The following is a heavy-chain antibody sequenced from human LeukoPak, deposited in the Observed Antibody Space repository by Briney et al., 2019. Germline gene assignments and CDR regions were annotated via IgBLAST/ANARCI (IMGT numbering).Heavy chain of an antibody. CDR2: IYDSGST. Sequence: SETLSLTCTVSGGSIGSYYWSWIRQPPGKGLEWIEYIYDSGSTNYNPSLKSRVTISVDTPKNQFSLKLSSVTAADTAVYYCACLTTADAFDIWGQGTMVTVSS. CDR3: ACLTTADAFDI. V-gene: IGHV4-59*01. D-gene: IGHD3-22*01. J-gene: IGHJ3*02. CDR1: GGSIGSYY.